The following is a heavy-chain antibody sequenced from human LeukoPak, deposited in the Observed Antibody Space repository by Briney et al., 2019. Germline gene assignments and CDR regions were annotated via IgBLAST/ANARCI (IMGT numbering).Heavy chain of an antibody. D-gene: IGHD1-26*01. CDR2: IYYSGST. CDR1: GGSISSYY. V-gene: IGHV4-59*01. Sequence: SETLSLTCTVSGGSISSYYWSWIRQPPGKGLEWIGYIYYSGSTNYNPSLKSRVTISVDTSKIQFSLKLSSVTAADTAVYYCARDFSGSYYYCGMDVWGQGTTVTVSS. J-gene: IGHJ6*02. CDR3: ARDFSGSYYYCGMDV.